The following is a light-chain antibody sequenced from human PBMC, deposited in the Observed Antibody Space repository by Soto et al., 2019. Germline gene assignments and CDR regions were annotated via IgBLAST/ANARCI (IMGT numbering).Light chain of an antibody. J-gene: IGKJ1*01. Sequence: RITMTMSPGERATLSCRASQSVSSNLAWYQQKPGQAPRLLIYGASTRATGIPARFSGSGSGTEFTLTISSLQSEDFAVYYCQQYNNWPGTFGQGTKV. V-gene: IGKV3-15*01. CDR2: GAS. CDR3: QQYNNWPGT. CDR1: QSVSSN.